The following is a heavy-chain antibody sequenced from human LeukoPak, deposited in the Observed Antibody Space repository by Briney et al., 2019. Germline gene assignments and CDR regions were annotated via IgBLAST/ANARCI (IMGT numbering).Heavy chain of an antibody. CDR1: GFTFSSYA. V-gene: IGHV3-23*01. CDR2: ISGSGGST. D-gene: IGHD5-18*01. Sequence: GGSLRLSCAASGFTFSSYAMSWVRQAPGKGLEWVSAISGSGGSTYYADSVNGRFTISRDNSKNTLYLQMNSLRAEDTAVYYCARLIRGYSYAPSQVAGNFDYWGQGTLVTVSS. CDR3: ARLIRGYSYAPSQVAGNFDY. J-gene: IGHJ4*02.